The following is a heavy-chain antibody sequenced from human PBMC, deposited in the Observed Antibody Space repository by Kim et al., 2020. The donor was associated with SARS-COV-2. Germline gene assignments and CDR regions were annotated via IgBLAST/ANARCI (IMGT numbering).Heavy chain of an antibody. V-gene: IGHV3-48*02. CDR3: TRFELPGGYYYYGVDV. D-gene: IGHD1-7*01. J-gene: IGHJ6*02. Sequence: SVKCRFTVSRDNAKNSLYLQMSGLRDEDTAVYYCTRFELPGGYYYYGVDVWGQGTTVTVSS.